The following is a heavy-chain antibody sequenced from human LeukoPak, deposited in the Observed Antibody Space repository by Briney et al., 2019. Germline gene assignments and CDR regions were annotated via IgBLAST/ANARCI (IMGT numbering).Heavy chain of an antibody. V-gene: IGHV1-69*13. J-gene: IGHJ5*02. CDR2: IIPIFGTA. CDR1: GGTFSSYA. CDR3: ARGPPQRDWFDP. Sequence: ASVKVSCKASGGTFSSYAISWVRQAPGQGLEWMGGIIPIFGTANYAQKFQGRVTITADESTSTAYMELSSLRSEDTAVYYCARGPPQRDWFDPWAREPWSPSPQ.